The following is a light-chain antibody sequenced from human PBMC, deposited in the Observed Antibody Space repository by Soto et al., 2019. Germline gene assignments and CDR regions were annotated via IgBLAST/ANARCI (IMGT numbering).Light chain of an antibody. Sequence: QSVLTQPASVSGSPGQSITISCTGTSSDIGGYKHVSWYQQHPGKAPKLMIYEVSNRPSGVSNRFSGSKSGNTASLTISGLQDDQEADSYCSSYKTRSTQVFGTRTKVTV. CDR3: SSYKTRSTQV. CDR1: SSDIGGYKH. CDR2: EVS. V-gene: IGLV2-14*01. J-gene: IGLJ1*01.